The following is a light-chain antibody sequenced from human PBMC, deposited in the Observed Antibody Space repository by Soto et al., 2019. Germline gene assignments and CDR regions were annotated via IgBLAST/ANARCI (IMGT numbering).Light chain of an antibody. Sequence: EIVLTQSPATLSLSPGERATLSCRASQSVSINLAWYRQKPGQAPRLLIYDASTRATGIPARFSGSGSGTEFTLTISSLQSKDFAVYYCQQYNNWHPLTFGGGTKVDIK. J-gene: IGKJ4*01. V-gene: IGKV3D-15*01. CDR3: QQYNNWHPLT. CDR1: QSVSIN. CDR2: DAS.